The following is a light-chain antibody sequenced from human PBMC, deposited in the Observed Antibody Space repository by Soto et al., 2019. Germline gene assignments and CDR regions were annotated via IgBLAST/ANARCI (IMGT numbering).Light chain of an antibody. CDR2: GAS. J-gene: IGKJ1*01. Sequence: VLTQSPATVSVSPRERARLSCRASQSVSSSYLAWYQQKPGQAPRLLIYGASSRATGIPDRFSGSGSGTDFTLTISRLEPEDFAVYYCHQYGSSSWTFGQATKVDIK. V-gene: IGKV3-20*01. CDR3: HQYGSSSWT. CDR1: QSVSSSY.